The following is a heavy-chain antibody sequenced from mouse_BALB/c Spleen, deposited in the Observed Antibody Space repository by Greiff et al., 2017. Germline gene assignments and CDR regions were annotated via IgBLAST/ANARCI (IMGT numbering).Heavy chain of an antibody. V-gene: IGHV5-17*02. D-gene: IGHD2-14*01. Sequence: EVMLVESGGGLVQPGGSRKLSCAASGFTFSSFGMHWVRQAPEKGLEWVAYISSGSSTIYYADTVKGRFTISRDNPKNTLFLQMTSLRSEDTAMYYCAREGYDYFDYWGQGTTLTVSS. J-gene: IGHJ2*01. CDR2: ISSGSSTI. CDR3: AREGYDYFDY. CDR1: GFTFSSFG.